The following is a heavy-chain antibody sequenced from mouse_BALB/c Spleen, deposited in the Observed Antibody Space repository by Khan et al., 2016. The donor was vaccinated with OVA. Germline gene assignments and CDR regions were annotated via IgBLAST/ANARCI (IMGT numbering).Heavy chain of an antibody. CDR3: ARDDYFVGDAMDY. D-gene: IGHD2-4*01. V-gene: IGHV1S56*01. CDR1: GYTFTTYY. Sequence: QVQLQQSGPDLVKPGTSVRISCKASGYTFTTYYIHWVKQRPGQGLEWIGWIFPGNVNTKYNEKFKGKATLTADKSSSTVHMQLSSLTSDDSASYFCARDDYFVGDAMDYWGQGSSVTVSS. J-gene: IGHJ4*01. CDR2: IFPGNVNT.